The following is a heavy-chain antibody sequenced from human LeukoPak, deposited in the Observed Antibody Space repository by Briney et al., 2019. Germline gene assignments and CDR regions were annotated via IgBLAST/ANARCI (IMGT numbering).Heavy chain of an antibody. V-gene: IGHV3-49*04. CDR2: IRSKAYGGTT. J-gene: IGHJ3*02. CDR3: TRGVSGLRAFDI. Sequence: GGSLRLSCTASGFTFGDYAMSWVRQAPGKGLEWGGFIRSKAYGGTTEYAASVKGRFSISRDDSKSIAYLQMESLKTEDTAVYYCTRGVSGLRAFDIWGQGTMVTVSS. CDR1: GFTFGDYA.